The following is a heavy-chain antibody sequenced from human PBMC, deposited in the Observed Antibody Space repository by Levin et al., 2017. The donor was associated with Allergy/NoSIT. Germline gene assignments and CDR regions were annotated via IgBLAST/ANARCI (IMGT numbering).Heavy chain of an antibody. V-gene: IGHV1-2*02. D-gene: IGHD4-17*01. CDR2: INPNSGGT. CDR3: GKGGETSYYYGMDV. CDR1: GYTFADYH. Sequence: ASVKVSCKTSGYTFADYHIHWVRQAPGQGLEWMGWINPNSGGTNYAPTLQGRVTMTRDKSISTAYMELSRLTSDDTAVYYCGKGGETSYYYGMDVWGQGTTVTVSS. J-gene: IGHJ6*02.